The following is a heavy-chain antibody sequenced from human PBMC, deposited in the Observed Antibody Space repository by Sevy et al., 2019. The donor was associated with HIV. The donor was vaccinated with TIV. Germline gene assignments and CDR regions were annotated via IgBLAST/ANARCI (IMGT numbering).Heavy chain of an antibody. V-gene: IGHV1-18*01. Sequence: ASVKVSCKASGYTFTSYRITWVRQAPGQGLECMGWVSPNNGDTNYVQKFQGRVTMTTDTSTSTAYMELRSLRSDDTAVYYCARAYCTGGRCHSLAYWGQGSLVTVSS. J-gene: IGHJ4*02. CDR1: GYTFTSYR. D-gene: IGHD2-15*01. CDR2: VSPNNGDT. CDR3: ARAYCTGGRCHSLAY.